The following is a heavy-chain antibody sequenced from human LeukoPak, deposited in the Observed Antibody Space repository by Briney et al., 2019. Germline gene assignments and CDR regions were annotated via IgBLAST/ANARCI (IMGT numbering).Heavy chain of an antibody. CDR3: ARQGYYDILTGHLSPREIDS. J-gene: IGHJ4*02. D-gene: IGHD3-9*01. CDR2: IYYSGST. V-gene: IGHV4-39*01. Sequence: PSETLSLTCTVSGGSISSSRYFWGWIRQPPGKGLEWIGSIYYSGSTNYNPSLKSRVTISVDTSKNQFSLKLSSVTAADTAVFYCARQGYYDILTGHLSPREIDSWGQGALVTVSS. CDR1: GGSISSSRYF.